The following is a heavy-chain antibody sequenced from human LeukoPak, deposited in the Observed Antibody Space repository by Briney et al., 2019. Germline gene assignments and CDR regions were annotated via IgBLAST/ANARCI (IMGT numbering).Heavy chain of an antibody. D-gene: IGHD3-22*01. Sequence: PGGSLRLSCSASGFTFSSYAMHWVRQAPGKGLEYVSAISSNGGSTYYADSVKGRFTISRDNAKNSLYLQMNSLRAEDTAAYYCARGAYYYEDWGQGTLVTVSS. V-gene: IGHV3-64*04. CDR3: ARGAYYYED. CDR1: GFTFSSYA. J-gene: IGHJ4*02. CDR2: ISSNGGST.